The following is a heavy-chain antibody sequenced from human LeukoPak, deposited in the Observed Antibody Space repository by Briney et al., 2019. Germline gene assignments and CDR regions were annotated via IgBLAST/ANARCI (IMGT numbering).Heavy chain of an antibody. CDR3: AKDRTVGASYWYFDL. CDR1: GFTFNTYA. CDR2: INGGGDST. V-gene: IGHV3-23*01. D-gene: IGHD1-26*01. J-gene: IGHJ2*01. Sequence: GGSLRLSCAASGFTFNTYAMTWVRQAPGKGLEWVSAINGGGDSTYYADSVKGRFTISRDSSRNTLFLHMNTLRAEDTAIYYCAKDRTVGASYWYFDLWGRGTLVTVSS.